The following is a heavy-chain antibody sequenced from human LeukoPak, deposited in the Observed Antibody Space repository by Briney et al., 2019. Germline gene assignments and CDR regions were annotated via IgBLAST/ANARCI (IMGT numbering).Heavy chain of an antibody. V-gene: IGHV1-8*01. CDR2: MNPKSGNT. CDR1: GYTFTSYD. CDR3: ARVNGLPDY. Sequence: ASVKVSCKASGYTFTSYDIKWVRQATGQGLEWMGWMNPKSGNTGSAQKFQGKVTMTRDTSISTAYMEVSSLTFEDTAIYYCARVNGLPDYWGQGTLVTVSS. J-gene: IGHJ4*02. D-gene: IGHD2-8*01.